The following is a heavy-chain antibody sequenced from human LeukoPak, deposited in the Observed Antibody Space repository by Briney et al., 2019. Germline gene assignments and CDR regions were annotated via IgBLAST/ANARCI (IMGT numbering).Heavy chain of an antibody. V-gene: IGHV3-23*01. CDR1: LFTLSSYP. Sequence: GGSLRLSCVASLFTLSSYPMSWVRPAPGKGGEWVSAISGSGGSKYYEDSVMGRFTISIDNNKKTLYLQMNSLRADDAAVYYCSKEVVAGTFWFDPWGQGTLVTVSS. CDR2: ISGSGGSK. CDR3: SKEVVAGTFWFDP. D-gene: IGHD6-19*01. J-gene: IGHJ5*02.